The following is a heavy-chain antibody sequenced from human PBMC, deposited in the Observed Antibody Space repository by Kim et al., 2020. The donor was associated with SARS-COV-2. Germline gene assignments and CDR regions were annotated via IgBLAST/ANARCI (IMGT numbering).Heavy chain of an antibody. V-gene: IGHV4-31*02. Sequence: RTHYNQSLKSRVTVSVDTSKNQVSLKLNSVTAADTAVYYCARDARGNGFDSWGQGTLVTVSS. CDR2: RT. CDR3: ARDARGNGFDS. J-gene: IGHJ4*02. D-gene: IGHD2-8*01.